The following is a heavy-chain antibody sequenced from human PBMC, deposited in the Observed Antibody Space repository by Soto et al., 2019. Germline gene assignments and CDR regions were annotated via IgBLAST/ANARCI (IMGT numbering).Heavy chain of an antibody. J-gene: IGHJ4*02. D-gene: IGHD6-6*01. V-gene: IGHV3-64D*06. CDR1: GFTFSSYA. CDR3: VSSSSQKTNDY. Sequence: SLRLSCSASGFTFSSYAMHWVRQAPGKGLEYVSAISSNGGSTYYADSVKGRFTISRDNSKNTLYLQMSSLRAEDTAVYYCVSSSSQKTNDYWGQGTLVTVSS. CDR2: ISSNGGST.